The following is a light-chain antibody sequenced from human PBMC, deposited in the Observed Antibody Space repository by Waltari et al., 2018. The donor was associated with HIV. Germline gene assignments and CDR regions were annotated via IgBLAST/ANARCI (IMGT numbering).Light chain of an antibody. CDR1: RANIGSTT. J-gene: IGLJ2*01. V-gene: IGLV1-44*01. CDR3: AAWYDSLNGVV. CDR2: TNN. Sequence: QSVLAQPRSASGTPGQRVTISCSGHRANIGSTTLNWYQQLPGTAPKLLIFTNNQRPSAVPARFSGSKSGTSASLAISGLQSADEADYYCAAWYDSLNGVVFGGGTKLTVL.